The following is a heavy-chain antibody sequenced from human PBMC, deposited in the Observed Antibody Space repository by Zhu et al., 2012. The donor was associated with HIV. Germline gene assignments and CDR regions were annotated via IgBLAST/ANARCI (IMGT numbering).Heavy chain of an antibody. CDR2: INHSGST. J-gene: IGHJ4*02. CDR3: ASSFTLGPRESVRNGFYFDY. D-gene: IGHD3-10*01. CDR1: GGSFSGYY. Sequence: QVQLHQWGAGLLKPSETLSLTCAVYGGSFSGYYWSWIRQPPGKGLEWIGEINHSGSTNYNPSLKSRVTISVDTSKKQFSLKLSSVTAADTAVYYCASSFTLGPRESVRNGFYFDYWAREPWSPSPQ. V-gene: IGHV4-34*01.